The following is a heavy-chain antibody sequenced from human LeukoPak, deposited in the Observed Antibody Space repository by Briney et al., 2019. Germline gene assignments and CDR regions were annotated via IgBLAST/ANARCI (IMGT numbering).Heavy chain of an antibody. Sequence: PGGSLRLSCAAPGFTFSSYAMSWVRQAPGKGLEWVSAISGSGGSTYYADSVKGRFTISRDNSKNTLYLQMNSLRAEDTAVYYCAKDGIGYCTNGVCRYNWFDPWGQGTLVTVSS. CDR2: ISGSGGST. CDR1: GFTFSSYA. CDR3: AKDGIGYCTNGVCRYNWFDP. D-gene: IGHD2-8*01. J-gene: IGHJ5*02. V-gene: IGHV3-23*01.